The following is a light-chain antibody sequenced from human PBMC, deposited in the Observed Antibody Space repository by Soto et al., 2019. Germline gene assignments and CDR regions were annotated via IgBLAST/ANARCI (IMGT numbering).Light chain of an antibody. CDR3: CSYAGSSTLK. V-gene: IGLV2-23*01. CDR2: EGS. CDR1: SSDVGSYNL. J-gene: IGLJ3*02. Sequence: QSALTQPDSVSGSPGQSITISCTGTSSDVGSYNLVSWYQQHPGKAPKLMIYEGSKRPSGVSNRFSGSKSGNTASLTISGLQAEDEADYYCCSYAGSSTLKFGGGTKVTVL.